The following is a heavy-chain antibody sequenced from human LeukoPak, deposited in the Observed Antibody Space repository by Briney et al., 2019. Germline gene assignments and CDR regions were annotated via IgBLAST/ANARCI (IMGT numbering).Heavy chain of an antibody. D-gene: IGHD4-17*01. Sequence: PGGSLRLSCAASGFTVSSNYMSWVRQAPGKGLEWVAVISYDGSNKYYADSVKGRFTISRDNSKNTLYLQMNSLRAEDTAVYYCARDYGDYYFDYWGQGTLVTVSS. V-gene: IGHV3-30*03. CDR1: GFTVSSNY. CDR2: ISYDGSNK. J-gene: IGHJ4*02. CDR3: ARDYGDYYFDY.